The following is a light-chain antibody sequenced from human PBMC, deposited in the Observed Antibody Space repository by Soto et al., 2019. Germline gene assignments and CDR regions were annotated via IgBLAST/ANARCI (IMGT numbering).Light chain of an antibody. Sequence: EIVLTQSPGTLSLSPGERATLSCRASQSVSNNYLAWYQQRPGQAPRLXIYGASSRATGIPDRFRGSASGTEFTLTIGSLKSEDLEVYYCHQNNDWPPTFGQGTKVDIK. J-gene: IGKJ1*01. CDR2: GAS. V-gene: IGKV3-20*01. CDR1: QSVSNNY. CDR3: HQNNDWPPT.